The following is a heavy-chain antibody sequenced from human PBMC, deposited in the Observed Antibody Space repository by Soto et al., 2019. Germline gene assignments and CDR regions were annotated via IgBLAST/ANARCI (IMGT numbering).Heavy chain of an antibody. V-gene: IGHV3-30-3*01. CDR3: XXXXXXXXXXXXXXXFDP. CDR2: ISYDGSNK. Sequence: QVQLVESGGGVVQPGRSLRLSCAASGFTFSSYAMHWVRQAPGKGLEWVAVISYDGSNKYYADSVKGRFTIYRDNSKXXXXXXXXXXXXXXXXXXXXXXXXXXXXXXXXXXXFDPWGQGTLVTVSS. J-gene: IGHJ5*02. CDR1: GFTFSSYA.